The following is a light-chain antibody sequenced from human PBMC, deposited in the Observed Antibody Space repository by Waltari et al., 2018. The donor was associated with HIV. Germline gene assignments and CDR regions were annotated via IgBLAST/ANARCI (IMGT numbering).Light chain of an antibody. V-gene: IGKV3-20*01. CDR1: QTVSSNY. CDR2: GAS. Sequence: IVLTQSPGTLSLSPGERVTLSCWASQTVSSNYVAWYQQKPGQAPRLLIYGASSRATGIPDRFSGGGSGTDFTLTISRLEPEDFAVYYCQQYGTTSLTFGGGTTVEIK. CDR3: QQYGTTSLT. J-gene: IGKJ4*01.